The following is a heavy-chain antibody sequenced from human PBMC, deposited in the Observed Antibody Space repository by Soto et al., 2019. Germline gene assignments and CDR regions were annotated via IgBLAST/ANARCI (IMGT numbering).Heavy chain of an antibody. Sequence: QVQLQESGPGLVKPSETLSLTCTVSGGSISSYYWSWIRQPPGKGLEWIGYGYYSGSTNYTPSLKSRLPVSVDTSKNKFTLKLSSVTAEDTAVDYCARHAYYDFWSGYSGYYYYYLDVWGKGNPVNVSS. CDR2: GYYSGST. D-gene: IGHD3-3*01. CDR3: ARHAYYDFWSGYSGYYYYYLDV. V-gene: IGHV4-59*08. J-gene: IGHJ6*03. CDR1: GGSISSYY.